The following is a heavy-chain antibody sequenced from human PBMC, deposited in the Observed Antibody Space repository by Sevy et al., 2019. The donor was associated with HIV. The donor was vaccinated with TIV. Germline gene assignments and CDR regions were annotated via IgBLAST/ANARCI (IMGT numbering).Heavy chain of an antibody. CDR2: MNPNSGNT. CDR1: GYTFTSYD. CDR3: ARLSSSKNRYYHYGMDV. D-gene: IGHD6-13*01. J-gene: IGHJ6*02. V-gene: IGHV1-8*01. Sequence: ASVKVSCKASGYTFTSYDINWVRQATGQGLEWMGWMNPNSGNTGYAQKFQGRVTMTRNTSISTAYMELSSLRSEDTAVYYCARLSSSKNRYYHYGMDVWGQGTTVTVSS.